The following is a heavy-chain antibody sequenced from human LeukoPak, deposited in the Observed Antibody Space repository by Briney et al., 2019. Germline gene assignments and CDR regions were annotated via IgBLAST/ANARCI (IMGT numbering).Heavy chain of an antibody. CDR1: GFTFVDYA. Sequence: PGGSLRLSCAASGFTFVDYAMHWVRQVPGKGLEWVSGITWNSRNIGYADSVRGRFTISRDNAKNTLYLQMSGLRVEDTAVYHCASDSPYYGMDVWGQGTTVTVSS. V-gene: IGHV3-9*01. CDR3: ASDSPYYGMDV. CDR2: ITWNSRNI. J-gene: IGHJ6*02.